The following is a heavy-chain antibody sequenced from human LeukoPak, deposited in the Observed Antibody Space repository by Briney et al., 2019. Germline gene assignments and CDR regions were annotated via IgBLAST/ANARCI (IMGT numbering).Heavy chain of an antibody. V-gene: IGHV4-59*08. CDR3: ARHAGIVATIAGLYYYYGMDV. Sequence: SETLSLTCTVSGDSISSYYWNWIRQPPGKGLEWIGYISYSGSTNYNPSLQSRVTTSVDTSKNQFSLKLSSVTAADTAVYYCARHAGIVATIAGLYYYYGMDVWGQGTTVTVSS. CDR1: GDSISSYY. CDR2: ISYSGST. J-gene: IGHJ6*02. D-gene: IGHD5-12*01.